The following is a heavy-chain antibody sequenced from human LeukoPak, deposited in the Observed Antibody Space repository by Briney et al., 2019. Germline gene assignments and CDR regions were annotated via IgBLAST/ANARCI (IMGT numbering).Heavy chain of an antibody. CDR2: FDPEDGET. J-gene: IGHJ5*02. D-gene: IGHD3-10*01. CDR3: ATGAAYRGVINPMNWFDP. Sequence: ASVKVSCKVSGYTLTELSMHWVRQAPGKGLEWMGGFDPEDGETIYAQKFQGRVTMTEDTSTDTAYMELSSLRSEDTAEYYCATGAAYRGVINPMNWFDPWGQGTLVTVSS. CDR1: GYTLTELS. V-gene: IGHV1-24*01.